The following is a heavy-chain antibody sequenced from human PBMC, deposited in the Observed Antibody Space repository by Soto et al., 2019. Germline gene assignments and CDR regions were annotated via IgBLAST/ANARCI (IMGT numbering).Heavy chain of an antibody. CDR1: GFTFSSYA. V-gene: IGHV3-23*01. J-gene: IGHJ4*02. CDR2: IGHSGVTT. CDR3: AKDLSFMAVAPSRVDY. Sequence: EVQLLESGGGLVQPGGSLRLSCAASGFTFSSYAMSWVRQAPGKGLEWVSGIGHSGVTTYYADSVKGRFTISRDNSKNTLYLQMNGLRAEDTAVYYCAKDLSFMAVAPSRVDYWGQGTLVTVSS. D-gene: IGHD6-19*01.